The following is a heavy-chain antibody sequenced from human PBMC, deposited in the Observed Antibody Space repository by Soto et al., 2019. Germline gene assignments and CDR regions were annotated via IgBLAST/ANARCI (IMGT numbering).Heavy chain of an antibody. CDR3: ARLGGYVSVGYYYLWDS. Sequence: QLQLKESGPGLVKPSETLSLTCRVSDGSMNSDSSYWGWIRQPPGKGLEWIGVINHSGSTYHNLSLKGRVTMSVDASRNQFSLKLTPMTAADTAVYYCARLGGYVSVGYYYLWDSWGQGTLVTVSS. D-gene: IGHD3-22*01. CDR2: INHSGST. CDR1: DGSMNSDSSY. V-gene: IGHV4-39*01. J-gene: IGHJ4*02.